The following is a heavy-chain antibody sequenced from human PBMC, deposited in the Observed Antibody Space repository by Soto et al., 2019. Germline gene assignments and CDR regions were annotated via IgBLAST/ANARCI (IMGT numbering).Heavy chain of an antibody. J-gene: IGHJ4*02. CDR3: AKQVGTWVDTAIDF. CDR2: LSHDGGNI. D-gene: IGHD1-26*01. Sequence: GGSPRLSCVVPDLSFTHHAMTWVRLPPGKGLQWVAALSHDGGNIYYRDSVRGRFTISRDNSKNTLYLQMHSLKAEDTAVYFCAKQVGTWVDTAIDFWGQGTQVTVSS. V-gene: IGHV3-23*01. CDR1: DLSFTHHA.